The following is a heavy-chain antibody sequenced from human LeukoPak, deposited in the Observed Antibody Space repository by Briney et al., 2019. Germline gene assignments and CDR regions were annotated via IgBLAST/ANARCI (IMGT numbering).Heavy chain of an antibody. Sequence: SVKVSCKASGGTFSSYAISWVRQAPGQGLEWMGGIIPIFGTANYAQKFQGRVTITADKSTSTAYMGLSSLRSEDTAVYYCALVEMATKHYYYYYMDVWGKGTTVTVSS. CDR1: GGTFSSYA. V-gene: IGHV1-69*06. CDR3: ALVEMATKHYYYYYMDV. CDR2: IIPIFGTA. J-gene: IGHJ6*03. D-gene: IGHD5-24*01.